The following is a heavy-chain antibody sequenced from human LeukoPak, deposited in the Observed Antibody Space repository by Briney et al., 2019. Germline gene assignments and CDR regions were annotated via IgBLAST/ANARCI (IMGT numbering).Heavy chain of an antibody. CDR3: AKLGVSNQLDY. CDR2: IRYDGSNK. J-gene: IGHJ4*02. V-gene: IGHV3-30*02. CDR1: GFTFSSYG. D-gene: IGHD1-14*01. Sequence: GGSLRLSCAASGFTFSSYGMHWVRQAPGKGLEWVAFIRYDGSNKYYADSVKGRFTISRDNSKNTLYLQMNSLRAEDTAVYYCAKLGVSNQLDYWGQGTLVTVSS.